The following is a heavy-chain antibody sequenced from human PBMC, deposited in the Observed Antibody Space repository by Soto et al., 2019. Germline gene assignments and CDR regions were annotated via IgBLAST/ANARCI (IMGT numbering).Heavy chain of an antibody. CDR3: ASFGYSSSRDFGY. V-gene: IGHV4-30-4*01. Sequence: SETLSLTCTVSGGSISSGDYYWSWIRQPPGKGLEWIGYIYYSGSTYYSPSLKSRVTVSVDTSKNQLSLKLSSVTAADTAVYYCASFGYSSSRDFGYWGQGTLVTVSS. CDR1: GGSISSGDYY. CDR2: IYYSGST. J-gene: IGHJ4*02. D-gene: IGHD6-13*01.